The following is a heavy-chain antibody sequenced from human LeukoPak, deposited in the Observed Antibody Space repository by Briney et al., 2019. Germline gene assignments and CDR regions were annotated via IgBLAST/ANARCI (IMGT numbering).Heavy chain of an antibody. V-gene: IGHV1-69*13. J-gene: IGHJ5*02. CDR1: GGTFSSYA. D-gene: IGHD2-15*01. Sequence: ASVKVSCKASGGTFSSYAISWVRQVPGQGLEWMGGIIPIFGTANYAQKFQGRVTITADESTSTAYMELSSLRSEDTAVYYCARDEIGYCSGGSCYGWFDPWGQGTLVTVSS. CDR3: ARDEIGYCSGGSCYGWFDP. CDR2: IIPIFGTA.